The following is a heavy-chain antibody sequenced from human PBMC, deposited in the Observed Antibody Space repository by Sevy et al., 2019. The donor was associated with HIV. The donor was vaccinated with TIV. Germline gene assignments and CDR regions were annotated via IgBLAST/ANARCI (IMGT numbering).Heavy chain of an antibody. V-gene: IGHV3-13*01. J-gene: IGHJ4*02. CDR2: IGTLGDT. CDR1: GFSFSDSD. D-gene: IGHD2-21*01. CDR3: VRGLQTHCDRTACPLDH. Sequence: GGSLRLSRAGYGFSFSDSDMHWVRHPTGKSLEWISSIGTLGDTFYADSVKGRFTISRDNAKSSLYLQMSNLRAGDTALYYCVRGLQTHCDRTACPLDHWGQGTLVTVSS.